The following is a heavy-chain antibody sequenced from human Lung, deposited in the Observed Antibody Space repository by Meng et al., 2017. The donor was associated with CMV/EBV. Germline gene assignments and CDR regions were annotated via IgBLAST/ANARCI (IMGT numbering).Heavy chain of an antibody. J-gene: IGHJ2*01. CDR3: EKVGMWGQWWYFTL. V-gene: IGHV3-30*02. Sequence: GGSXRPSCAPSGFTSTRFGMHWVRHAPGKGRVWVTFIRNDGSDKYYADSVQGRFTISRYNSKNTLYLQMHSLRAGDTAVYDCEKVGMWGQWWYFTLWGRGXLVTVSS. CDR1: GFTSTRFG. CDR2: IRNDGSDK. D-gene: IGHD6-19*01.